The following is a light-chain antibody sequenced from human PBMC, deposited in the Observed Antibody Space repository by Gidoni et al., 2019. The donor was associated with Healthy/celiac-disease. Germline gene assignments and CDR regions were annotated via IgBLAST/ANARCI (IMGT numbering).Light chain of an antibody. CDR2: GAS. CDR3: QQYNNWPT. V-gene: IGKV3-15*01. CDR1: QSGSSN. Sequence: EIVMTQSPATLSVSPGERAALSCRSSQSGSSNVSWYQQKPGQAPRLLIYGASTRATGIPARFSGSGAGTEFTLTISGLQSEDFAVYYWQQYNNWPTFGQXTKVEIK. J-gene: IGKJ1*01.